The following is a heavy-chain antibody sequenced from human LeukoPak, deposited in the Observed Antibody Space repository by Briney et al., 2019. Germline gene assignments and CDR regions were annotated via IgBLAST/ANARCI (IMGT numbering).Heavy chain of an antibody. J-gene: IGHJ6*03. V-gene: IGHV3-43D*03. CDR3: AKDGYCSSTSCYGWGYYYYYMDV. CDR1: GFTFDNYA. Sequence: GGSLRLSCAASGFTFDNYAMHWVRQASGKGLEWVSLISWDGGSTYYADSVKGRFTISRDNSKNSLYLQMNSLRAEDTALYYCAKDGYCSSTSCYGWGYYYYYMDVWGKGTTVTVSS. CDR2: ISWDGGST. D-gene: IGHD2-2*01.